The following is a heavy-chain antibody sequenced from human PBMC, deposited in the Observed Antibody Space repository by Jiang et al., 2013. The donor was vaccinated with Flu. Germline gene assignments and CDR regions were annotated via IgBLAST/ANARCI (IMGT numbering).Heavy chain of an antibody. CDR3: ARDESSYCGGDCYPGYFDL. D-gene: IGHD2-21*02. V-gene: IGHV3-30-3*01. Sequence: EWVAVISYDGSNKYYADSVKGRFTISRDNSKNTLYLQMNSLRAEDTAVYYCARDESSYCGGDCYPGYFDLWGRGTLVTVSS. J-gene: IGHJ2*01. CDR2: ISYDGSNK.